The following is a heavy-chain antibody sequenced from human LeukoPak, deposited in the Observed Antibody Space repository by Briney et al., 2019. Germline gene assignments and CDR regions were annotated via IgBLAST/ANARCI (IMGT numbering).Heavy chain of an antibody. Sequence: PSQTLSLTCTVSGGSISSGSYYWSWIRQPAGKGLEWIGRIYTSGSTNYNPSLKSRVTISVDTSKNQFSLKLSSVTAADTAVYYCARDAGPARYSSSHPLGYWGQGTLVTVSS. D-gene: IGHD6-13*01. V-gene: IGHV4-61*02. CDR1: GGSISSGSYY. CDR2: IYTSGST. J-gene: IGHJ4*02. CDR3: ARDAGPARYSSSHPLGY.